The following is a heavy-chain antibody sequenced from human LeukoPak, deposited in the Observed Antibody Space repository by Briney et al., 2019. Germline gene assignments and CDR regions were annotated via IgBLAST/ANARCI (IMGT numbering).Heavy chain of an antibody. CDR1: GFTFSSYA. J-gene: IGHJ5*02. Sequence: GGSLRLSCAASGFTFSSYAMSWVRQAPGKGLEWVSAISGSGGSTYYADSVKGRFTISRDNSKNTLYLQMNSLRAEDTAVYYCAKDIVVVPAANNWFDPWGQGTLVTVSS. CDR2: ISGSGGST. V-gene: IGHV3-23*01. CDR3: AKDIVVVPAANNWFDP. D-gene: IGHD2-2*01.